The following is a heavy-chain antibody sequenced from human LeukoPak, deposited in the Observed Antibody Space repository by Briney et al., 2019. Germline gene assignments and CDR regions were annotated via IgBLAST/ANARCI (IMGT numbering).Heavy chain of an antibody. CDR2: IHHSGST. D-gene: IGHD1-26*01. V-gene: IGHV4-34*01. Sequence: PSETLSLTCAVYGGSFSDYYWNWIRQSPGKGLEWIGEIHHSGSTNYNPSLKSRVTISVDVSKNHFALSLSSVTAADTAIYYCAGVPPARVGTFDYWGQGTLVTVSS. J-gene: IGHJ4*02. CDR1: GGSFSDYY. CDR3: AGVPPARVGTFDY.